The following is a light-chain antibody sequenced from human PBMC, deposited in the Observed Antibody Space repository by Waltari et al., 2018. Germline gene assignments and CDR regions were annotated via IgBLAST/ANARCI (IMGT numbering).Light chain of an antibody. J-gene: IGLJ3*02. CDR3: AAWDDSLNGWV. CDR2: NNN. CDR1: SSNIGINT. Sequence: QSVLSQPPSVIGTPGQGVTISCSGSSSNIGINTLTWYQQLPGTAPKLRIYNNNQRPSGVPDRFSGSKSGTSASLAISGLRSEDEADYYCAAWDDSLNGWVFGGGTKLTVL. V-gene: IGLV1-44*01.